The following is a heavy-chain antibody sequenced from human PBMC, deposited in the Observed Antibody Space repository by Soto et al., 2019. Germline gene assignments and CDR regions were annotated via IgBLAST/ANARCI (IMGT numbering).Heavy chain of an antibody. CDR2: INPNTGVT. V-gene: IGHV1-2*02. CDR1: GYSFTAHY. CDR3: VRSPDDFRYGLDV. D-gene: IGHD2-21*02. J-gene: IGHJ6*02. Sequence: QAQLVQSGADVKKPGASVKVSCKASGYSFTAHYMHWVRQAPGQGLEWLGCINPNTGVTHFAQKFQGRVTTTRDTSFHTAYMELTRLKSDHAAFYYIVRSPDDFRYGLDVWGQGTTVTGSS.